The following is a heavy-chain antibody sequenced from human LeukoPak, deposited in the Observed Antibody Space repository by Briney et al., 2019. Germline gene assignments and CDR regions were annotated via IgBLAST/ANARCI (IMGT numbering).Heavy chain of an antibody. CDR3: AKGSTNWDGYKGNYDP. D-gene: IGHD1-1*01. J-gene: IGHJ5*02. V-gene: IGHV3-30*18. CDR2: ISYDGSNK. Sequence: GGSLRLSCAGSGFTFSRYGMHWVRQAPGKGLEWVAVISYDGSNKYYADSVKGRFTISRDNSKNTLYLQMNSLRAEDTAVYYCAKGSTNWDGYKGNYDPWGQGTLVTV. CDR1: GFTFSRYG.